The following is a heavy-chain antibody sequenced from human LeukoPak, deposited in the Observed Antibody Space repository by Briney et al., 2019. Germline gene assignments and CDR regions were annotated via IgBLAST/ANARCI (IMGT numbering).Heavy chain of an antibody. CDR3: ARVPPYSSSYYFDY. J-gene: IGHJ4*02. D-gene: IGHD6-6*01. CDR2: ISYDGSNK. V-gene: IGHV3-30*03. CDR1: GFTFSSYG. Sequence: PGGSLRLSCAASGFTFSSYGMHWVRQAPGKGLEWVAVISYDGSNKYYADSVKGRFTISRDNSKNTLYLQMNSLRAEDTAVYYCARVPPYSSSYYFDYWGQGTLVTVSS.